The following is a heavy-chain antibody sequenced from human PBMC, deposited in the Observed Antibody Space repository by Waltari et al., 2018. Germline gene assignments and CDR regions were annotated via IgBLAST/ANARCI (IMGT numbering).Heavy chain of an antibody. J-gene: IGHJ3*02. D-gene: IGHD3-22*01. V-gene: IGHV4-34*01. CDR2: INHSGST. CDR1: GGSFSGYY. CDR3: ARGESGLNDAFDI. Sequence: QVQLQQWGAGLLKPSETLSLTCAVYGGSFSGYYWSWIRQPPGKGLEWIGEINHSGSTNYNPSLKSRVTISVDTSKNQFSLKLSSVTAAVTAVYYCARGESGLNDAFDIWGQGTMVTVSS.